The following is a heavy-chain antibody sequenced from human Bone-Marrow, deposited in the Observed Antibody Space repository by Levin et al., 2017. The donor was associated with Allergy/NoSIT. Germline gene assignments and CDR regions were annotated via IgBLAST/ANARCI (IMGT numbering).Heavy chain of an antibody. J-gene: IGHJ6*02. CDR3: ARDRVSSTYYDRLYYYYHGMDV. V-gene: IGHV3-11*01. Sequence: SLRLSCAASGFTFSDYYMSWIRQAPGKGLQWVSYISSRGINIYSADSVKGRFTISRDNAKNSLFLQMNSLRAEDTAVYYCARDRVSSTYYDRLYYYYHGMDVWGQGTTVTV. CDR1: GFTFSDYY. D-gene: IGHD1-26*01. CDR2: ISSRGINI.